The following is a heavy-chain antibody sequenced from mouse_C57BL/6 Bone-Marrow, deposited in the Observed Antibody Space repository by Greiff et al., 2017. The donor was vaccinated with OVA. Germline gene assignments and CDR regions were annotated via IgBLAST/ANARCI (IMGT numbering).Heavy chain of an antibody. D-gene: IGHD2-1*01. V-gene: IGHV1-81*01. J-gene: IGHJ4*01. Sequence: VMLVESGAELARPGASVKLSCKASGYTFTSYGISWVKQRTGQGLEWIGGIYPRSGNTYYNEKFKGKATLTADKSSSTAYMELRSLTSEDSAVYVCARGGLLWRAMDYWGQGTSVTVSS. CDR3: ARGGLLWRAMDY. CDR2: IYPRSGNT. CDR1: GYTFTSYG.